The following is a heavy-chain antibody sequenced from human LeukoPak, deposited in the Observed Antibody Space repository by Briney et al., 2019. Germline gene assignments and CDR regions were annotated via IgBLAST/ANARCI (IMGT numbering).Heavy chain of an antibody. J-gene: IGHJ4*02. CDR3: ARGSIAVAGLDY. V-gene: IGHV3-11*04. D-gene: IGHD6-19*01. CDR2: ISSSGSTI. CDR1: GFTFSDYY. Sequence: AGSLSLSCAASGFTFSDYYMSWIRQPPGKGLEWVSYISSSGSTIYYADSVQGRFTISRDNAKNSLYLQMNSLRAEDTAVYYCARGSIAVAGLDYWGQGTLVTVSS.